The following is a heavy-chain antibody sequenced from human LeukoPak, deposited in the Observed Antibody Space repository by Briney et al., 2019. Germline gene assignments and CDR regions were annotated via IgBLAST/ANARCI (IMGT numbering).Heavy chain of an antibody. Sequence: SETLSLTCTVSGGSTSSSGYYWGWIRQPPGKGLEWIGTIYYSGSTYYNPSLKSRVTISVDTSKNQFSLKLRSVTAADTAVYYCARIRDTSGWYPYYYYMDVWGKGTRSPSP. D-gene: IGHD6-19*01. V-gene: IGHV4-39*07. J-gene: IGHJ6*03. CDR3: ARIRDTSGWYPYYYYMDV. CDR2: IYYSGST. CDR1: GGSTSSSGYY.